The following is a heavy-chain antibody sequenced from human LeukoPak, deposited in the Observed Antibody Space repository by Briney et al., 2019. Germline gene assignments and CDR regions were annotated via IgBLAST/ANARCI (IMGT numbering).Heavy chain of an antibody. CDR1: GFTFSRYS. J-gene: IGHJ4*02. V-gene: IGHV3-48*02. D-gene: IGHD3-22*01. Sequence: GGSLRLSCAASGFTFSRYSMKWVRQAPGKGLEWVSYISSSSSIIYYADSVKGRFTISRDNAQNSLYLQMNSLRDEDTAVYYCARAHGGSGYYLPLDYWGQGTLVTVSS. CDR2: ISSSSSII. CDR3: ARAHGGSGYYLPLDY.